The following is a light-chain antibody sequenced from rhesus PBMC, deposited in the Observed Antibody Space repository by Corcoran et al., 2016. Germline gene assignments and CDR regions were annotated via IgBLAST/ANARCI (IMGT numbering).Light chain of an antibody. CDR1: QGISSW. J-gene: IGKJ1*01. CDR3: QQYNSAPPT. V-gene: IGKV1-21*01. Sequence: DIQMTQSPSSLSASVGDRVTITCRASQGISSWVAWYQQKPGRAPKFLIYRASSLQIGVPSRFTGSGSRTDFTLTISSLQPEDFATYYCQQYNSAPPTFGQGPKVEIK. CDR2: RAS.